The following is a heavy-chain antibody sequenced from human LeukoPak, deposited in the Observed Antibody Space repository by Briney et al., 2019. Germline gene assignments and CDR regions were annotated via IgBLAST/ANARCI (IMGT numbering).Heavy chain of an antibody. D-gene: IGHD6-19*01. CDR3: AREAYSSGFYYFDS. V-gene: IGHV4-59*01. Sequence: PGGSLRLSCAASAFTFSSYWMSWIRQPPAKGLEWIGYIYYSGKTNYNPSLKSRVTISVDTSKNQFSLRLSSVTAADTAVYYCAREAYSSGFYYFDSWGQGTLVTVSS. CDR2: IYYSGKT. CDR1: AFTFSSYW. J-gene: IGHJ4*02.